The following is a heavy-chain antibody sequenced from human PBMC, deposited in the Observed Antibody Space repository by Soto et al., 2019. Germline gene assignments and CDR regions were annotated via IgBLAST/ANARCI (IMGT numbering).Heavy chain of an antibody. J-gene: IGHJ4*02. D-gene: IGHD2-2*01. CDR2: INSRAGTT. CDR3: AKDRSSTSCYAFDY. CDR1: GFTLSSFA. V-gene: IGHV3-23*01. Sequence: PGGSLRLSCAASGFTLSSFAMIWVRQAPGKGLEWVSGINSRAGTTYYADSVKGRFTISRDNSKNTLYLQMNSLTAEDTAVYYCAKDRSSTSCYAFDYWGRGTLVTVSS.